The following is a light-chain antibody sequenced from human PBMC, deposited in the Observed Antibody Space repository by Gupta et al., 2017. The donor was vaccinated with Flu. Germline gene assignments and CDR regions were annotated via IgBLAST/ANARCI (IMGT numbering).Light chain of an antibody. CDR2: DAS. J-gene: IGKJ5*01. CDR1: QSIGSSD. V-gene: IGKV3-20*01. CDR3: QQYGRAPPS. Sequence: PGERASLSCRASQSIGSSDLAWYQQKPGQPPRLLIFDASSRATGIPDRISGSGSATDFTLTISRLEPEDFAVYYCQQYGRAPPSFGQGTRLDIE.